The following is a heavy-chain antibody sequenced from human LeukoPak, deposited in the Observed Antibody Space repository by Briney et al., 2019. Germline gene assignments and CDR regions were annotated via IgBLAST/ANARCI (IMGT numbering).Heavy chain of an antibody. CDR3: ARGRYCSADICSGGDAFDI. D-gene: IGHD2-15*01. CDR2: IHNSGTT. Sequence: PSETLSLTCAVSGGPFSGYFWSWIRQSSGKGLEWIGEIHNSGTTNYNPSLNSRVTISEDTSKNQFYLNLSSVTAADTAVYYCARGRYCSADICSGGDAFDIWGKGTMVSVSS. J-gene: IGHJ3*02. V-gene: IGHV4-34*01. CDR1: GGPFSGYF.